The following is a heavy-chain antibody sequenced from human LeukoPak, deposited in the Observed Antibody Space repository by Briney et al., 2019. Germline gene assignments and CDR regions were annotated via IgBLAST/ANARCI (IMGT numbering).Heavy chain of an antibody. CDR1: GFTFNTYG. Sequence: GGSLRLSCAASGFTFNTYGMSWVRHSPGKGLEWVSAISGSATGYMTNYADSVKGRFTISRDNSKNTLYLQMNSLRAEDTAVYYCARDSTRGNGDDYWGQGTLVTVSS. J-gene: IGHJ4*02. CDR2: ISGSATGYMT. CDR3: ARDSTRGNGDDY. V-gene: IGHV3-23*01. D-gene: IGHD2-8*01.